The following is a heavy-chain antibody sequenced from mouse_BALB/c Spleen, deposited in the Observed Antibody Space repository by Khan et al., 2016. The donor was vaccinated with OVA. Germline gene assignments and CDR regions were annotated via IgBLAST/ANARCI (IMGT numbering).Heavy chain of an antibody. D-gene: IGHD1-1*01. CDR1: GYTFTSYV. CDR2: INPYNDGT. CDR3: SSRDYFASSSFAY. J-gene: IGHJ3*01. V-gene: IGHV1S136*01. Sequence: EVQLQESGPELVKPGASVKMSCKASGYTFTSYVMHWVKQKPGQGLEWIGYINPYNDGTKYNEKFKDKATLTSDKSSSTAYMELSSLTSEDSAVYVCSSRDYFASSSFAYWGQGTLVTVSA.